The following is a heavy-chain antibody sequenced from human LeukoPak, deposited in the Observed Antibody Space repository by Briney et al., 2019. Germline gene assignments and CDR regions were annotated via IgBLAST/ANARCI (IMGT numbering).Heavy chain of an antibody. CDR1: GGSFSGYY. Sequence: SETLSLTCAVYGGSFSGYYWIWIRQPPGKGLEWIGYIYYSGSTNYNPSLKSRVTISVDTSKNQFSLKLSSVTAADTAVYYCARALGSYEKYYFDYWGQGTLVTVSS. V-gene: IGHV4-59*01. J-gene: IGHJ4*02. CDR3: ARALGSYEKYYFDY. CDR2: IYYSGST. D-gene: IGHD1-26*01.